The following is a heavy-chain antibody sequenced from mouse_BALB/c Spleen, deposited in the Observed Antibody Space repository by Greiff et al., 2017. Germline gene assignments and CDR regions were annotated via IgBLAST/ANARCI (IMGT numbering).Heavy chain of an antibody. D-gene: IGHD1-1*01. CDR1: GFTFSSFG. Sequence: EVQLVGSGGGLVQPGGSRKLSCAASGFTFSSFGMHWVRQAPEKGLEWVAYISSGSSTIYYADTVKGRFTISRDNPKNTLFLQMTSLRSEDTAMYYCAKGYYYGSSPYWYFDVWGAGTTVTVSS. CDR2: ISSGSSTI. CDR3: AKGYYYGSSPYWYFDV. J-gene: IGHJ1*01. V-gene: IGHV5-17*02.